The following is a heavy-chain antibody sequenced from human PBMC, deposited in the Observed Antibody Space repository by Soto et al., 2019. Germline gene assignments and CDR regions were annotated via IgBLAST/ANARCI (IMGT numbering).Heavy chain of an antibody. D-gene: IGHD4-17*01. CDR1: GYTFAAYY. J-gene: IGHJ4*02. Sequence: QVQLVQSGAEVKKPGASVKVSCKTPGYTFAAYYIHWIRQAPGQGLEWMGWINPTSGGTVYAQNFQDRVTMTRDTSISTAYMELRRLNSDDTAVYYCARDPDYGDYWGYFFDSWGQGTPVTVSS. V-gene: IGHV1-2*02. CDR2: INPTSGGT. CDR3: ARDPDYGDYWGYFFDS.